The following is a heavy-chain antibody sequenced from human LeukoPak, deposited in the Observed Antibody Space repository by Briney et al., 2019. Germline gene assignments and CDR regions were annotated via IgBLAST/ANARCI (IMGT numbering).Heavy chain of an antibody. Sequence: SETLSLTCTVSGGSISSGGYYWSWIRQPPGKGLEFIGYVYHTGSTNYTPSLKSRVTISLDNSNNQFSLRVDSVTVADTAIYYCARGLGVDNSWVAVPQVWGQGTLVTVSS. CDR2: VYHTGST. D-gene: IGHD3-16*01. V-gene: IGHV4-30-2*01. J-gene: IGHJ4*02. CDR3: ARGLGVDNSWVAVPQV. CDR1: GGSISSGGYY.